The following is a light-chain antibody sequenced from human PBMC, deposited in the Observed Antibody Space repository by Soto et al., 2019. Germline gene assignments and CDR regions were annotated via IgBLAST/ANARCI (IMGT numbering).Light chain of an antibody. Sequence: DIQMTQSPSSLSASVGDRVTITCRASQGIRNDLDWYQQKPARAPERLIYAASSLQSGFPPRFSARGSGTEFPLTYSNVQAQEFANYYCLQDNTYPWTLGQGTKVQI. J-gene: IGKJ1*01. CDR3: LQDNTYPWT. CDR2: AAS. V-gene: IGKV1-17*02. CDR1: QGIRND.